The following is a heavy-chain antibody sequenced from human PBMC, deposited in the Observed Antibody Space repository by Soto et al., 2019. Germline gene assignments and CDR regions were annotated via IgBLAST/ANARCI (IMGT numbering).Heavy chain of an antibody. Sequence: GGSLRLSCAASGFTFSSYGMQWVRQAPGKGLEWVAVIWCDGSNKYYADSVKGRFTISRDNSKNTLYLKMNSLRAEDTDVYYCARDRIVGATKIYYGMDVWGQGTTVTVSS. CDR1: GFTFSSYG. CDR3: ARDRIVGATKIYYGMDV. CDR2: IWCDGSNK. V-gene: IGHV3-33*01. D-gene: IGHD1-26*01. J-gene: IGHJ6*02.